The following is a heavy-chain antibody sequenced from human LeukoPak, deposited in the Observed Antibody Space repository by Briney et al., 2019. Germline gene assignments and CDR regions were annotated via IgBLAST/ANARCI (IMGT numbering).Heavy chain of an antibody. CDR2: IYYGGST. V-gene: IGHV4-59*01. Sequence: SETLSLTCTVSGASISSYYWSWIRQPPGKGLEWIGCIYYGGSTKYNPSLKSRVTISADTSKNQFSLKLTSVTAADTAVYSCARDDLIVGGNNWFDPWGQGTLVTVSS. D-gene: IGHD3-22*01. CDR1: GASISSYY. J-gene: IGHJ5*02. CDR3: ARDDLIVGGNNWFDP.